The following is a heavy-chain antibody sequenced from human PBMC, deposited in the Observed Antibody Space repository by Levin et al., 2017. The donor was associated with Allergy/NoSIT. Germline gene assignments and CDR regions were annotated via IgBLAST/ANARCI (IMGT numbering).Heavy chain of an antibody. CDR3: ARDPMWDRYNFYMDV. CDR1: GFTFNNYG. J-gene: IGHJ6*03. V-gene: IGHV3-23*01. D-gene: IGHD1-26*01. CDR2: IGGSGIDS. Sequence: GGSLRLSCTASGFTFNNYGLMWVRQAPGKGLEWVASIGGSGIDSNYADSVRGRFTITRDTNMIFLQINSLRVEDTAIYCCARDPMWDRYNFYMDVWGQGTSVIVSS.